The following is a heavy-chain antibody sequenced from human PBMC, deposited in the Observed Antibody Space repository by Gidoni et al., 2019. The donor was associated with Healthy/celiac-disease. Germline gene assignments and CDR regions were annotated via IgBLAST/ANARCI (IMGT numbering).Heavy chain of an antibody. CDR3: ARGKGFCSGGSCYSDWFDP. D-gene: IGHD2-15*01. CDR1: GGSISSSNW. CDR2: IYHSGST. J-gene: IGHJ5*02. V-gene: IGHV4-4*02. Sequence: QVQLPESGPGLVKPSGTLSLTCAVSGGSISSSNWWSWVRQPPGKGLEWIGEIYHSGSTNYKPSLKSRVTISVDKSKNQFSLKLSSVTAADTAVYYCARGKGFCSGGSCYSDWFDPWGQGTLVTVSS.